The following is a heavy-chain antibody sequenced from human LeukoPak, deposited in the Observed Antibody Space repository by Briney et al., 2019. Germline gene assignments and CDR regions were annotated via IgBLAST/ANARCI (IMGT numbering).Heavy chain of an antibody. CDR1: GFTFSSYS. CDR2: ISGSGDST. V-gene: IGHV3-23*01. J-gene: IGHJ4*02. Sequence: SVRLSCAASGFTFSSYSMRWVRQAPGKGLEWVSLISGSGDSTYYAESVKGRFTIPRDNSKNTLYLQVNSLRAEDTALYFCAKLGDSERYYFDYWGQGTLVTV. D-gene: IGHD3-22*01. CDR3: AKLGDSERYYFDY.